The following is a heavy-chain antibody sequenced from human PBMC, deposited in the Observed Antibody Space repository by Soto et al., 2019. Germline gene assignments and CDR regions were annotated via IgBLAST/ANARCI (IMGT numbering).Heavy chain of an antibody. V-gene: IGHV3-30*18. Sequence: GGSLRLSCAASGFTFSSYGMHWVRQAPGKGLEWVAVISYDGSNKYYADSVKGRFTISRDNSKNTLYLQMNSLRADDTAVYYSAKDRTEGYCSGGSCYPFGYWGQGTLVTVSS. CDR1: GFTFSSYG. D-gene: IGHD2-15*01. J-gene: IGHJ4*02. CDR2: ISYDGSNK. CDR3: AKDRTEGYCSGGSCYPFGY.